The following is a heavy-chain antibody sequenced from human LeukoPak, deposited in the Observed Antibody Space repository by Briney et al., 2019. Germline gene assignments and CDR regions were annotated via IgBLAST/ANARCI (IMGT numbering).Heavy chain of an antibody. D-gene: IGHD2-2*01. CDR2: MNPKSGST. CDR1: RYTFISYD. Sequence: ASVKVSCKASRYTFISYDIVWLRQATGQGLEWMGYMNPKSGSTDYVQNFKGRLTMARHTSITTAYMELSGLRSEDTAVYYCPRKIASTRLGVRYYYMDVWGEGTTVTISS. J-gene: IGHJ6*03. CDR3: PRKIASTRLGVRYYYMDV. V-gene: IGHV1-8*01.